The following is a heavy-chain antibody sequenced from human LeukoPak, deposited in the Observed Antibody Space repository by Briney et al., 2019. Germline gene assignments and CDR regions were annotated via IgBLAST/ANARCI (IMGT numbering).Heavy chain of an antibody. V-gene: IGHV1-18*01. Sequence: ASVKVSCKASGYTFTSYGISWVRQAPGQGLEWMGWISAYNGNTNYAQKLQGRVTMTTDTSTSTAYMELRSLRSDDTAVYYCARDALLRYFDWLLSIDYWGQGTLVTVSS. CDR3: ARDALLRYFDWLLSIDY. CDR1: GYTFTSYG. J-gene: IGHJ4*02. CDR2: ISAYNGNT. D-gene: IGHD3-9*01.